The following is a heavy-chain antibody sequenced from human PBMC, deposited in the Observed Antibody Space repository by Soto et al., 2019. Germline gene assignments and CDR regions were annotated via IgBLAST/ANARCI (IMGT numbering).Heavy chain of an antibody. V-gene: IGHV3-33*01. D-gene: IGHD4-17*01. Sequence: QVQLVESGGGVVQPGRSLRLSYAASGFSFSSYGMHWVRQAPGKGLEWVAVILDDGSDKDYTDAVKGRFTISRDNSKNTLYLEMNSLRAEDTAVYYCARDDDYGDNGIDYWGQGTLVTVSS. J-gene: IGHJ4*02. CDR1: GFSFSSYG. CDR3: ARDDDYGDNGIDY. CDR2: ILDDGSDK.